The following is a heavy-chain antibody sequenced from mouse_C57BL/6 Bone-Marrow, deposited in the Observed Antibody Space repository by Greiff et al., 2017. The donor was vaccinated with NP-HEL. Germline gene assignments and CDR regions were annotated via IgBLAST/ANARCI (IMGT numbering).Heavy chain of an antibody. CDR1: GFTFSDYG. J-gene: IGHJ4*01. CDR3: ARLSFITTVVENYAMDY. Sequence: EVQLVESGGGLVQPGGSLKLSCAASGFTFSDYGMAWVRQAPRKGPEWVAFISNLAYSIYYADTVTGGFTISRENAKTTLYLEMSILRSEDTAMYYCARLSFITTVVENYAMDYWGQGTSVTVSS. V-gene: IGHV5-15*01. D-gene: IGHD1-1*01. CDR2: ISNLAYSI.